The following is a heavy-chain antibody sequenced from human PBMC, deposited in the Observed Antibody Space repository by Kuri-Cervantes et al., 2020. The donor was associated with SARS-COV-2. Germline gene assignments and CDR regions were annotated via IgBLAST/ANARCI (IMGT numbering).Heavy chain of an antibody. Sequence: GGSLRPSCAACGFTFSTYDMHWVRQVTGKGLEWVSVIGTAGDTYYPGSVKGQFTISRENAKNSLYLQMNSLRAEDTAVYYCARDLVVSSGWDYYMDVWGKGTTVTVSS. CDR3: ARDLVVSSGWDYYMDV. CDR2: IGTAGDT. D-gene: IGHD6-19*01. V-gene: IGHV3-13*03. CDR1: GFTFSTYD. J-gene: IGHJ6*03.